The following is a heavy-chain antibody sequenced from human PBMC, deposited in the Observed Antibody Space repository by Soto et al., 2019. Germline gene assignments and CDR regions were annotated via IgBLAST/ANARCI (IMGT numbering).Heavy chain of an antibody. D-gene: IGHD3-3*01. Sequence: SETLSLTCTVSGGSISSGGYYWSWIRQHPGKGLEWIGYIYYSGSTYYNPSLKSRVTISVDTSKNQFSLKLSSVTAADTAVYYCARGRLDFWSGYPQLYYFDYWGQGTLVTVSS. CDR3: ARGRLDFWSGYPQLYYFDY. CDR2: IYYSGST. J-gene: IGHJ4*02. V-gene: IGHV4-31*03. CDR1: GGSISSGGYY.